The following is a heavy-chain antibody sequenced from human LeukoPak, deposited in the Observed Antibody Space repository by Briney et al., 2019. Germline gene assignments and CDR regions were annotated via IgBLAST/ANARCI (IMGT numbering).Heavy chain of an antibody. V-gene: IGHV3-23*01. J-gene: IGHJ3*02. CDR1: GFTFSSYA. Sequence: GGSLRLSCAASGFTFSSYAMSWVRQAPGKGLEWVSAISGSGGSTYYADSVKGRFTISRDNSKNTLYLQMNSLRAEDTAVYYCAKGARGGYSYGQRAFDIWGQGTMVTVSS. CDR3: AKGARGGYSYGQRAFDI. D-gene: IGHD5-18*01. CDR2: ISGSGGST.